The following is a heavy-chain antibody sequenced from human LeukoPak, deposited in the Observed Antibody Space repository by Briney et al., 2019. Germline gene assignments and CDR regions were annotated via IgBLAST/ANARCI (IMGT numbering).Heavy chain of an antibody. CDR1: GYTFTSYG. V-gene: IGHV1-2*02. CDR3: ARGMYSSGWYGSFDY. J-gene: IGHJ4*02. D-gene: IGHD6-19*01. Sequence: ASVKVSCKASGYTFTSYGISWVRQAPGPGLEWMGWINPHSGGTNYGQKFKGRVTMTRDTYISTAYMEVSRLTSDDTAVYYCARGMYSSGWYGSFDYWGQGTLVTVSS. CDR2: INPHSGGT.